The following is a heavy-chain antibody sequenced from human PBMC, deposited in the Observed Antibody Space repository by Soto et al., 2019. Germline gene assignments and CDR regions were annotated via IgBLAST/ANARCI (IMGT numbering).Heavy chain of an antibody. CDR2: ISWDGYSI. CDR1: GFTFEDYV. D-gene: IGHD3-3*01. J-gene: IGHJ6*02. Sequence: EVQLVESGGGLVQPGRSLRLSCVGSGFTFEDYVMHWVRQVPGKGLEWVSHISWDGYSIGYAGSVRGRFTISRDNAKNSLFLQMNSLRPEDTALYAWARSWSGSTSGRVDVWGQGTTVTVSS. CDR3: ARSWSGSTSGRVDV. V-gene: IGHV3-9*01.